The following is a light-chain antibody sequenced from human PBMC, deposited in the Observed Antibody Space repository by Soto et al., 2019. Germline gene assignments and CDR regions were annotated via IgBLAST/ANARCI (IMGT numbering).Light chain of an antibody. V-gene: IGKV1-17*01. CDR1: QCIRND. Sequence: IQLTQSPSSLSTSAGDRINITCRSSQCIRNDLGWYQQKPGKAPKRLIYAASSLHSGVPSRFSGSGSGTEFTLTISSLQPEDFENYYCLQHNSYHRTVGKGTQVDIK. J-gene: IGKJ1*01. CDR2: AAS. CDR3: LQHNSYHRT.